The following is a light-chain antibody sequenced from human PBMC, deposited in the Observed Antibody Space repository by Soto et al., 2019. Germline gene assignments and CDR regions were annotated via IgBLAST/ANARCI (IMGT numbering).Light chain of an antibody. CDR2: DAS. CDR3: QQRSNWHSIT. Sequence: EIVLTQSPATLSLSPGERATLSCRASQSVSSYLAWYQQKPGQAPRLLIYDASNRATGIPARFSGSGSGTDFTLPISSLEPEDYAVYYCQQRSNWHSITFGQGTRLEN. V-gene: IGKV3-11*01. CDR1: QSVSSY. J-gene: IGKJ5*01.